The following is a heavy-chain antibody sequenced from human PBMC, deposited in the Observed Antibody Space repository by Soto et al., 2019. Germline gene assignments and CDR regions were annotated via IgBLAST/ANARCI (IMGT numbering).Heavy chain of an antibody. CDR3: ARHFSVDYFDY. J-gene: IGHJ4*02. Sequence: PSETLSLTCAVSGGSISSTNLWTWVRQPPGKGLEWIGEIYHSGSTNYNPSLKSRVTISVDKSKNHFSLKLSSVTAADTAVYYCARHFSVDYFDYWGQGALVTVSS. CDR1: GGSISSTNL. CDR2: IYHSGST. V-gene: IGHV4-4*02.